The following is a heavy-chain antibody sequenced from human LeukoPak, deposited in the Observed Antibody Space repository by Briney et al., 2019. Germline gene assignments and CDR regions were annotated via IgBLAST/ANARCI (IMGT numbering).Heavy chain of an antibody. V-gene: IGHV3-21*04. D-gene: IGHD3-9*01. J-gene: IGHJ4*02. CDR1: GFTFSSYT. CDR2: VDTNSGYI. Sequence: GGSLRLSCAASGFTFSSYTMNWVRQAPGKGLEWVSSVDTNSGYIYYADSVKDRFTISRDNSRNTVYLQMNSLRAEDTAVYYCAKGHYDILAGYSRSEGLALDYWGQGTLVTVSS. CDR3: AKGHYDILAGYSRSEGLALDY.